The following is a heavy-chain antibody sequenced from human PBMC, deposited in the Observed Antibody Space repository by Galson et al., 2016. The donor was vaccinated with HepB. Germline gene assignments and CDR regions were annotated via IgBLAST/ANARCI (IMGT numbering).Heavy chain of an antibody. D-gene: IGHD3-22*01. V-gene: IGHV4-39*01. J-gene: IGHJ4*02. Sequence: SETLSLTCTVSGDSIRSTNYYWGWVRQPPGKGLEWIGSIYYSGNTYYNTSLLSRVPVSIDTPKNQFSLKVTAVTAADAAVYYCMRHYSSGPRAVDSWGQGTLVTVSS. CDR1: GDSIRSTNYY. CDR2: IYYSGNT. CDR3: MRHYSSGPRAVDS.